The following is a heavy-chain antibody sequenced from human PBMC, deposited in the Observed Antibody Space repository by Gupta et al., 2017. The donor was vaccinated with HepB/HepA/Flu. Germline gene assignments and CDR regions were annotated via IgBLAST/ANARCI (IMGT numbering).Heavy chain of an antibody. CDR2: INPNSVGL. V-gene: IGHV1-2*02. CDR1: GYTFTGYS. Sequence: QVQLVQSGAEVKKPGASVKVSCKASGYTFTGYSINWVRQAPGQGLEWMGWINPNSVGLKDAQKFEDRVTMSRYMSSNTASMELSRLSSADTAIYYCARDDDGRYGLEYFYYGEQGTLVTVSS. CDR3: ARDDDGRYGLEYFYY. D-gene: IGHD1-26*01. J-gene: IGHJ1*01.